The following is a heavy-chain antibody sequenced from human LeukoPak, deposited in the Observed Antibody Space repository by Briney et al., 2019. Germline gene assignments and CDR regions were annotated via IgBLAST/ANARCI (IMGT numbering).Heavy chain of an antibody. CDR1: GGSFSGYY. J-gene: IGHJ5*02. Sequence: SETLSLTCAVYGGSFSGYYWSWIRQPPGKGLEWIGEINHSGSTNYNPSLKSRVTISVDTSKNQFSLKLSSVTAADTAVYYCARGVARYHDYVWGSYRKNWFDPWGQGTLVTVSS. CDR2: INHSGST. D-gene: IGHD3-16*02. V-gene: IGHV4-34*01. CDR3: ARGVARYHDYVWGSYRKNWFDP.